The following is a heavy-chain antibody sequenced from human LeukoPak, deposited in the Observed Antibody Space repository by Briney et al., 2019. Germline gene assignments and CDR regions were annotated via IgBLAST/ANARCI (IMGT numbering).Heavy chain of an antibody. V-gene: IGHV3-66*01. CDR2: IYSGGST. CDR1: GFSFSSYA. Sequence: GGSLRLSCAASGFSFSSYAMTWVRQAPGKGLEWVSVIYSGGSTYYADSVKGRFTISRDNAKNSLYLQMNSLRAEDTAVYYCAREDGDYIDYWGQGTLVSVSS. J-gene: IGHJ4*02. D-gene: IGHD4-17*01. CDR3: AREDGDYIDY.